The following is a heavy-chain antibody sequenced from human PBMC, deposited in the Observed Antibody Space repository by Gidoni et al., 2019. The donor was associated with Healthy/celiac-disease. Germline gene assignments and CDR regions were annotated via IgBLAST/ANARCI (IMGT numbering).Heavy chain of an antibody. CDR3: ATARIDGYNSYYFDY. V-gene: IGHV3-66*02. CDR2: IYSGGST. CDR1: GFPVSSNY. Sequence: EVQPVESGVGFVQPGGSLRLSCAASGFPVSSNYMSWVRQAPGKGLEGVSVIYSGGSTYYAESVKGRFTISRDNSKNTLYLQMNSLRAEDTAVYYCATARIDGYNSYYFDYWGQGTLVTVSS. J-gene: IGHJ4*02. D-gene: IGHD5-12*01.